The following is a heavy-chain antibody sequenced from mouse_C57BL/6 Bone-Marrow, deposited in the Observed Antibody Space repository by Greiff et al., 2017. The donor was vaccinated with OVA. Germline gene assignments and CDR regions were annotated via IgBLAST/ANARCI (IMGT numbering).Heavy chain of an antibody. V-gene: IGHV1-22*01. CDR1: GYTFTDYN. D-gene: IGHD2-3*01. CDR2: INPNNGGT. CDR3: ARSGVTTFDY. Sequence: VHVKQSGPELVKPGASVKMSCKASGYTFTDYNMHWVKQSHGKSLEWLGYINPNNGGTSYNQKFKGKATLTVNKYSSTDYMELRSLTSEDSAVYYCARSGVTTFDYWGQGTTLTVSS. J-gene: IGHJ2*01.